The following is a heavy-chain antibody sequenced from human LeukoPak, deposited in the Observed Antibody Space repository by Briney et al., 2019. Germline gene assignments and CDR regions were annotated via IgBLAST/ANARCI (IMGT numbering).Heavy chain of an antibody. D-gene: IGHD6-6*01. J-gene: IGHJ4*02. CDR2: INSDGSST. Sequence: PGGSLRLSCAASGFTFSNNWMHWVRQAPGKGLVWLSYINSDGSSTAYADSVKGRFTTSRDNAKNTLYLQMNSLRAEDTAVYYCVRVYSSSRYFDYWGQGTLVTVSS. CDR1: GFTFSNNW. CDR3: VRVYSSSRYFDY. V-gene: IGHV3-74*03.